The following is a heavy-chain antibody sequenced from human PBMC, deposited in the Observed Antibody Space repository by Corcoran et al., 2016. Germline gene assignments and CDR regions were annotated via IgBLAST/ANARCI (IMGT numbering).Heavy chain of an antibody. CDR2: IKSKSDGGTT. D-gene: IGHD2-8*02. Sequence: EVQLVESGGGLVKPGGSLRLSCAASGFTFSNAWMNWVRQAPGEGLEWVGRIKSKSDGGTTDYAAHLKGRFTISRDDSKNTLYLQMNSLKIEDTAGYYCSTDKATPGPDDYWGQGTLVTVSS. V-gene: IGHV3-15*07. J-gene: IGHJ4*02. CDR3: STDKATPGPDDY. CDR1: GFTFSNAW.